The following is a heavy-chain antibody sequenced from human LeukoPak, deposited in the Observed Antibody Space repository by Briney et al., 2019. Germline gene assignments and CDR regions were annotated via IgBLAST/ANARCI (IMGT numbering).Heavy chain of an antibody. CDR2: IYHSGST. CDR1: GGSISSGGYS. V-gene: IGHV4-30-2*01. J-gene: IGHJ3*02. CDR3: ARLRFNWAFDI. Sequence: SETLSLTCAVSGGSISSGGYSWSWIRQPPGKGLEWIGYIYHSGSTYYNPSLKSRVTISVDRSKNQFSLKLSSVTAADTAVYYCARLRFNWAFDIWGQGTMVTVSS.